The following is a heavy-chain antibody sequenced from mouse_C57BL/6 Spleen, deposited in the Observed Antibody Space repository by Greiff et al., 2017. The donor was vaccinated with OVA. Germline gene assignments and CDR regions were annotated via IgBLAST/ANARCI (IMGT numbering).Heavy chain of an antibody. V-gene: IGHV2-2*01. Sequence: VQGVESGPGLVQPSQSLSITCTVSGFSLTSYGVHWVRQSPGKGLEWLGVIWSGGSTDYNAAFISRLSISKDNSKSQVFFKMNSLQADDTAIYYCARNSGGSGYVDCDYWGQGTTLTVSS. J-gene: IGHJ2*01. CDR1: GFSLTSYG. CDR3: ARNSGGSGYVDCDY. CDR2: IWSGGST. D-gene: IGHD3-2*02.